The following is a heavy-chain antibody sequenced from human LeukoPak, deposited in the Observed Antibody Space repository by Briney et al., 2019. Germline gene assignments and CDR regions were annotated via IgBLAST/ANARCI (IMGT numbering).Heavy chain of an antibody. CDR2: ISSSSSYI. D-gene: IGHD5-12*01. Sequence: PRGSLRLSCAASGFTFSSYSMNWVRQAPGKGLEWVSSISSSSSYIYYADSVKGRFTISRDNAKNSLYLQMNSLRAEDTAVYYCARVDEWLRLDSGVFDFDYWGQGTLVTVSS. CDR1: GFTFSSYS. CDR3: ARVDEWLRLDSGVFDFDY. V-gene: IGHV3-21*01. J-gene: IGHJ4*02.